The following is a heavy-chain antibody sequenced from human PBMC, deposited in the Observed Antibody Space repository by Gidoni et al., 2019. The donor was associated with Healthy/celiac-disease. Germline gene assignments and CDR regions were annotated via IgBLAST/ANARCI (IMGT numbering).Heavy chain of an antibody. CDR1: GFTFISYG. Sequence: QVQLVESGGGVVQPGRSLRLSCAASGFTFISYGMHWVRQAPGKGLEWVAVISYDGSNKYYADSVKGRFTISRDNSKNTLYLQMNSLRAEDTAVYYCAKGVAPIRGINAFDIWGQGTMVTVSS. V-gene: IGHV3-30*18. J-gene: IGHJ3*02. CDR3: AKGVAPIRGINAFDI. D-gene: IGHD6-13*01. CDR2: ISYDGSNK.